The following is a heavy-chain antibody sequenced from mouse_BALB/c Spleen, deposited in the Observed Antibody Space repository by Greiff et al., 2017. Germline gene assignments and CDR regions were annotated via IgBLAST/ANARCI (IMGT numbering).Heavy chain of an antibody. CDR3: ARDGYYAY. CDR2: ISSGGGST. CDR1: GFTFSSYD. J-gene: IGHJ3*01. D-gene: IGHD2-3*01. V-gene: IGHV5-12-1*01. Sequence: EVKLMESGGGLVQPGGSLKLSCAASGFTFSSYDMSWVRQTPEKRLEWVAYISSGGGSTYYPDTVKGRFTISRDNAKNTLYLQMSSLKSEDTAMYYCARDGYYAYWGQGTLVTVSA.